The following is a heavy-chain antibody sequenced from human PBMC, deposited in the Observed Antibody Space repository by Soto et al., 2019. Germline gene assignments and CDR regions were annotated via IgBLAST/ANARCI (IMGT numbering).Heavy chain of an antibody. V-gene: IGHV4-4*07. CDR2: VYSSGTT. D-gene: IGHD3-10*01. CDR3: ARDIGSYAYGEGY. Sequence: SETLSLTCSVSGGSINSYWWSWIRQPAGKGLEWIGRVYSSGTTDYNPSLNSRATLSVETSKNQFSLKLSSVTAADTAVHYCARDIGSYAYGEGYWGQGIQVTVSS. CDR1: GGSINSYW. J-gene: IGHJ4*02.